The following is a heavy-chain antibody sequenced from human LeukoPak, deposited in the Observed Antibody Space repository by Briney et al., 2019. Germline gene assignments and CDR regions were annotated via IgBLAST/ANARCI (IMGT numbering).Heavy chain of an antibody. J-gene: IGHJ4*02. V-gene: IGHV4-39*01. CDR3: ARHRVAAVGTFYFDY. CDR1: GVSISSSNYY. Sequence: PSETLSLTCTVSGVSISSSNYYWGWIRQPPGKGLEWIGTIYYSGSTNYNPSLKSRVTISVDTSKKLFSLKLSSVTAADTAVYYCARHRVAAVGTFYFDYWGQGTLATVSS. D-gene: IGHD6-13*01. CDR2: IYYSGST.